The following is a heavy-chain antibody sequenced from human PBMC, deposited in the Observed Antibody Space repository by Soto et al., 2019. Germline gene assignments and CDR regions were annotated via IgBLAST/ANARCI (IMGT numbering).Heavy chain of an antibody. CDR3: ARDLGHY. CDR2: XXXXSXXX. Sequence: ASVKVSCKASGYTFTGYYMHLVRQAPGQXLEXXGXXXXXSXXXNYAQKFQGWVTMPRDTCISTAYMELSRLRSDDTAVYYCARDLGHYWGQGTLVTVSS. D-gene: IGHD3-10*01. CDR1: GYTFTGYY. J-gene: IGHJ4*02. V-gene: IGHV1-2*04.